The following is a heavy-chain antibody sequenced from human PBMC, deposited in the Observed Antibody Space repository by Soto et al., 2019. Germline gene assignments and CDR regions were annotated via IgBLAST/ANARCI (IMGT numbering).Heavy chain of an antibody. CDR3: ARVSQSGHDFWSGYYIMGFDP. CDR2: INHSGST. V-gene: IGHV4-34*01. D-gene: IGHD3-3*01. Sequence: SETLSLTCAVYGGSFSGYYWIWIRQPPGMGLEWIGEINHSGSTNYNPSLKSRVTISVDTSKNQFSLKLSSVTAADTAVYYCARVSQSGHDFWSGYYIMGFDPWGQGTLVTVSS. J-gene: IGHJ5*02. CDR1: GGSFSGYY.